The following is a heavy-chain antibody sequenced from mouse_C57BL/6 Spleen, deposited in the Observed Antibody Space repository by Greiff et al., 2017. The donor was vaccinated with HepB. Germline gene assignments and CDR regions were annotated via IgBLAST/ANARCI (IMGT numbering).Heavy chain of an antibody. CDR1: GYAFSSSW. J-gene: IGHJ2*01. CDR2: IYPGDGDT. Sequence: LQESGPELVKPGASVKISCKASGYAFSSSWMNWVKQRPGKGLEWIGQIYPGDGDTNYNGKFKGKATLTADKSSSTAYMQLSSLTSEDSAVYFCARLGGNYEYYFDYWGQGTTLTVSS. D-gene: IGHD2-1*01. CDR3: ARLGGNYEYYFDY. V-gene: IGHV1-82*01.